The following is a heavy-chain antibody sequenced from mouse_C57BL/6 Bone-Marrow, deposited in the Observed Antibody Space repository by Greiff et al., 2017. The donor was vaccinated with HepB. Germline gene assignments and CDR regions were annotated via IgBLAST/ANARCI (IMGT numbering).Heavy chain of an antibody. D-gene: IGHD1-1*01. Sequence: VQLQQPGAELVKPGASVKLSCKASGYTFTSYWMQWVKQRPGQGLEWIGEIDPSDSYTNYNQKFKGKATLTVDTSSSTAYMQLSSLTSEDSAVYYCARFGVLRYYYAMDYWGQGTSVTVSS. CDR1: GYTFTSYW. CDR2: IDPSDSYT. CDR3: ARFGVLRYYYAMDY. V-gene: IGHV1-50*01. J-gene: IGHJ4*01.